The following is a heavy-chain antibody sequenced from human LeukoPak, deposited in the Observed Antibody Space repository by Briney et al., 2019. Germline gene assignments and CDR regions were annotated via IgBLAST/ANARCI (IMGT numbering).Heavy chain of an antibody. CDR3: ANFVGATPDAFDI. CDR2: ISGSGGST. CDR1: GFTFSSYA. D-gene: IGHD1-26*01. Sequence: GGSLRLSCAASGFTFSSYAMSWVRQAPGKGLEWVSAISGSGGSTYYADYVKGRFTISRDNSKNTLYLQMNSLRAEDTAVYHCANFVGATPDAFDIWGQGTMVTVSS. V-gene: IGHV3-23*01. J-gene: IGHJ3*02.